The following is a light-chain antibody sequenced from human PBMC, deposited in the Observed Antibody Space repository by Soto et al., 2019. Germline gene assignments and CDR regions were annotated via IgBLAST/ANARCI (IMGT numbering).Light chain of an antibody. CDR3: QQHDGRPTMT. Sequence: QLTQSPSSLSASVGETVTITCRASQDIDSSLNWYQHKPGKAPKLLFYAVSFLETGVPSSVSGRRSGTVFSLTINSLQSADFATYYCQQHDGRPTMTFGQGTRL. CDR1: QDIDSS. V-gene: IGKV1-33*01. CDR2: AVS. J-gene: IGKJ5*01.